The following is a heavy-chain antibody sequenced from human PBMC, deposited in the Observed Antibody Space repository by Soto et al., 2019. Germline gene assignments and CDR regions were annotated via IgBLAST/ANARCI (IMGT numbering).Heavy chain of an antibody. CDR2: IYYSGST. CDR1: GGSISSGGYY. J-gene: IGHJ5*02. Sequence: SETLSLTCTVSGGSISSGGYYWSWIRQHPGKGLEWIGYIYYSGSTYYNPSLKSRVTISVDTSKNQFSLKLSSVTAADTAVYYCARDQRYSSSSRWFDPWGQGTLVTVS. CDR3: ARDQRYSSSSRWFDP. V-gene: IGHV4-31*03. D-gene: IGHD6-6*01.